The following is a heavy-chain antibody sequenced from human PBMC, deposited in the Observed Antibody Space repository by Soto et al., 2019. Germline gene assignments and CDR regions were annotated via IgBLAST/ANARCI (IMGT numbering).Heavy chain of an antibody. D-gene: IGHD2-15*01. CDR3: VKGSRASRPYYFDY. J-gene: IGHJ4*02. V-gene: IGHV3-23*01. CDR2: ISDTGGST. CDR1: GFTFSYYA. Sequence: VQLLESGGGLVQPGGSLRLSCAAPGFTFSYYAMSWVRQAPGKGLEWVSAISDTGGSTYHADSVRGRFTISRDNSRNTLYLQMNSLRAEDTAVYYCVKGSRASRPYYFDYWGQGTLVTVSS.